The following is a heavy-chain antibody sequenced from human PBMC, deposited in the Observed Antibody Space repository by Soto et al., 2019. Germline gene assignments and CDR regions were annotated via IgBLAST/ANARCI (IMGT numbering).Heavy chain of an antibody. D-gene: IGHD6-19*01. Sequence: GASVKVSCKASGYTFTSYGISWVRQAPGQGLEWMGWISAYNGNTNYAQKLQGRVTMTTDTSTSTAYRELRSLRSDDTAVYYCARESAVAALDPWGQGTLVNVSS. CDR1: GYTFTSYG. CDR2: ISAYNGNT. V-gene: IGHV1-18*01. CDR3: ARESAVAALDP. J-gene: IGHJ5*02.